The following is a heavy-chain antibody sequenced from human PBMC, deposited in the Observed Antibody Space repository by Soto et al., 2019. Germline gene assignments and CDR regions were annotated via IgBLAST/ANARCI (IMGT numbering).Heavy chain of an antibody. J-gene: IGHJ4*02. CDR3: AHIGGSANYYPNYFDY. Sequence: QITLKESGPTLVKPTQTLTLTCTFSGFSLSTSGVGVTWIRQPPGKALEWLALIYWDDDKRYSTSLKTRLTITKDTSRNQVVLTMTNMDPLDTATYYCAHIGGSANYYPNYFDYWGQGSLVTVSS. CDR2: IYWDDDK. V-gene: IGHV2-5*02. D-gene: IGHD3-10*01. CDR1: GFSLSTSGVG.